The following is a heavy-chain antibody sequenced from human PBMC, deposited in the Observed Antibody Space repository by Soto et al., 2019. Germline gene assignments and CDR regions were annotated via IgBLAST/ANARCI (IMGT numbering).Heavy chain of an antibody. D-gene: IGHD3-22*01. Sequence: PGESLKISCKASGYIIKNYWIGWVRQMPGQGLEWMGIIFPDDSDTRYSPSFQGQVTISADKSISTAYLQWSSLKASDTAMYYCARLPSSGYYSLGWFDPWGQGTLVTVSS. CDR1: GYIIKNYW. J-gene: IGHJ5*02. CDR2: IFPDDSDT. V-gene: IGHV5-51*01. CDR3: ARLPSSGYYSLGWFDP.